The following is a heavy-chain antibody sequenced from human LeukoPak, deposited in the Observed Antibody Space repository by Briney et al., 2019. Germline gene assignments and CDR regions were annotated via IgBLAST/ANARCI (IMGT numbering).Heavy chain of an antibody. CDR1: GGSINNYY. Sequence: PSETLSLSCSVSGGSINNYYWSWIRQTAGKGLEWVGGLHTNGNNNYNPSLRNRATLSLDSSKTQCSLKLNSVTAADTAVYYCARDGEVGSGSVYDYWGQEILVAVSS. D-gene: IGHD3-10*01. V-gene: IGHV4-4*07. J-gene: IGHJ4*02. CDR3: ARDGEVGSGSVYDY. CDR2: LHTNGNN.